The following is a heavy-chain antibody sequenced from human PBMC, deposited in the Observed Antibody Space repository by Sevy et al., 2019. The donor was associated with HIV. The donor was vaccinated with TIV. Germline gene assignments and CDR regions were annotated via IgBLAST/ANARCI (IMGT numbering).Heavy chain of an antibody. Sequence: SETLSLACDVSGGSVRGSNWWSWVCQAPGKGLDWIGEIYHSGATHYNPALENRVSISIDFSKNHISLKLNSVTAADTALYYCVANDSDGKCYLEYWGQGVLVTVSS. CDR3: VANDSDGKCYLEY. J-gene: IGHJ4*02. V-gene: IGHV4-4*02. CDR2: IYHSGAT. CDR1: GGSVRGSNW. D-gene: IGHD3-16*01.